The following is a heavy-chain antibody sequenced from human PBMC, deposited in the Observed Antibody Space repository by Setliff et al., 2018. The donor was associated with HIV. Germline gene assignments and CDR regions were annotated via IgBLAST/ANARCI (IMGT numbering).Heavy chain of an antibody. D-gene: IGHD2-15*01. CDR1: GYTFTSYD. CDR3: ARVQRYCSGGSCLSDAFDI. V-gene: IGHV1-8*02. J-gene: IGHJ3*02. CDR2: MNPNSGNT. Sequence: ASVKVSCKASGYTFTSYDINWVRQATGQGLEWMGWMNPNSGNTGYAQKFQGRVTMTRNTSISTAYMELSSLRSEDTAVYYCARVQRYCSGGSCLSDAFDIWGQGTMVTVSS.